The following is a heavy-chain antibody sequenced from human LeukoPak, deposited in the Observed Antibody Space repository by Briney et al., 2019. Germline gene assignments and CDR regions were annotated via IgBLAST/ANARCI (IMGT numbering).Heavy chain of an antibody. V-gene: IGHV4-30-2*01. D-gene: IGHD1-26*01. CDR3: ARVSSLGSGSY. Sequence: SETLSLTCTVSGGSISSGGYYWSWIRQPPGKGLEWIGYIYHSGSTYYNPSLKSRVTISVDRSKNQFSLKLSSVTAADTAVYYCARVSSLGSGSYWGQGTLVTVSS. J-gene: IGHJ4*02. CDR1: GGSISSGGYY. CDR2: IYHSGST.